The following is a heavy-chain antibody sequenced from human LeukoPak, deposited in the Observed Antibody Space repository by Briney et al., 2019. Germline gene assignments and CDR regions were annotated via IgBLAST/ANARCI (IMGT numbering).Heavy chain of an antibody. J-gene: IGHJ4*02. V-gene: IGHV3-23*01. D-gene: IGHD1-26*01. Sequence: GGSLRLSCAASGVTLSSYAMSWARQAPGKGLEWVSGISSSGSGGSTYYADSVKGRFTISGDNSKNTLYLQVNSLRAEDTAVYYCAKDGGSYYRDYFDYWGQGTLVTVSS. CDR1: GVTLSSYA. CDR3: AKDGGSYYRDYFDY. CDR2: ISSSGSGGST.